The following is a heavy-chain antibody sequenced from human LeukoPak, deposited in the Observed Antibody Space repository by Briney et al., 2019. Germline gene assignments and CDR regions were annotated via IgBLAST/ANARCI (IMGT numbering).Heavy chain of an antibody. CDR3: ARDIGYSYGPFDY. J-gene: IGHJ4*02. D-gene: IGHD5-18*01. V-gene: IGHV1-69*05. Sequence: SVKVSCKASGGTFSSYAISWVRQAPGQGLEWMGGIIPIFGTANYAQKFQGRVTITTDESTSTAYMELSSLRSEDTAVYYCARDIGYSYGPFDYWGQGTLVTVSS. CDR2: IIPIFGTA. CDR1: GGTFSSYA.